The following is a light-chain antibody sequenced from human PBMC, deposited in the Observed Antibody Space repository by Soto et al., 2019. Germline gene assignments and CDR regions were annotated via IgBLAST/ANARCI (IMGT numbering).Light chain of an antibody. CDR1: SRDVGRFNF. CDR2: EVT. Sequence: LTQPASVSGSPGQSITISCTGTSRDVGRFNFVSWYQQHPGKAPKLIIFEVTNRPSGVSNRFSGSKSGNTASLTISGLQAEDEADYYCNSYISNNIPYVFGTGTKVTVL. V-gene: IGLV2-14*01. CDR3: NSYISNNIPYV. J-gene: IGLJ1*01.